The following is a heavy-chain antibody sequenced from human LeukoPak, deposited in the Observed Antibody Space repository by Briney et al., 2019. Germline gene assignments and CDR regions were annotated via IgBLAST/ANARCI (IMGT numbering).Heavy chain of an antibody. CDR1: GGSVSSYY. CDR2: IYYSGST. V-gene: IGHV4-59*02. J-gene: IGHJ4*02. D-gene: IGHD1-26*01. Sequence: MTSETLSLTCTVSGGSVSSYYWNWIRQPPGKGLEWIGHIYYSGSTNYNPSLRRRVTISVDTSKNQFSLKLSSVTAADTAVYYCARGWASGSYYNYWGQGTLVTVSS. CDR3: ARGWASGSYYNY.